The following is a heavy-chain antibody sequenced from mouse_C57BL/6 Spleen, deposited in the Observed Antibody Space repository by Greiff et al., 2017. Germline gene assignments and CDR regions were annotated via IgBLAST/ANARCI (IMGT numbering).Heavy chain of an antibody. V-gene: IGHV1-18*01. Sequence: EVQLQQSGPELVKPGASVKIPCKASGYTFNDYNMDWVKQSHGKSLEWIGDINPNNGGTNYNQKFKGKATLTGDKSSSTAYMELRSLTSEDTAVYYCARGLRRGEAWFAYWGQGTLVTVSA. CDR1: GYTFNDYN. J-gene: IGHJ3*01. D-gene: IGHD2-4*01. CDR2: INPNNGGT. CDR3: ARGLRRGEAWFAY.